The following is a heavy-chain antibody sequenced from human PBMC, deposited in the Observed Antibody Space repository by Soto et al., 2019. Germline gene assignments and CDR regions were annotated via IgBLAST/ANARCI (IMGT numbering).Heavy chain of an antibody. Sequence: VASVKFSCKASGFTFFTSAVQWVRQARGQGLEWIGWIVVGSGNTNYAQKLQGRVTMTTDTSTSTAYMELRSLRSDDTAVYYCARVGMVAATLTHYYYYGMDVWGQGTTVTVSS. V-gene: IGHV1-58*01. CDR3: ARVGMVAATLTHYYYYGMDV. CDR2: IVVGSGNT. D-gene: IGHD2-15*01. J-gene: IGHJ6*02. CDR1: GFTFFTSA.